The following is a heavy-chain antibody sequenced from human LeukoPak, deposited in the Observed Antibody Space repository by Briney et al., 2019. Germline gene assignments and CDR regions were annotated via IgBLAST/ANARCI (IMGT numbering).Heavy chain of an antibody. V-gene: IGHV3-30*01. CDR2: ISYDGSNK. D-gene: IGHD3-22*01. CDR3: ARDDYYDSSDYYGY. Sequence: GRPLRLSCAASGFTFSSYAMHWVRQAPGKGLEWVAVISYDGSNKYYADSVKGRFTISRDNSKNTLYLQMNSLRAEDTAVYYCARDDYYDSSDYYGYWGQGTLVTVSS. CDR1: GFTFSSYA. J-gene: IGHJ4*02.